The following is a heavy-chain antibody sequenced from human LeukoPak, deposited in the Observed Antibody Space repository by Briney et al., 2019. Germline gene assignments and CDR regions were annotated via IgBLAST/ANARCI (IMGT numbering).Heavy chain of an antibody. CDR2: ISGDGSRT. Sequence: GGSLRLSCAASGFTFSSYWMHWVRQAPGNGLVWVSHISGDGSRTSYADSVKGRFTISRDNAKNTLYLQMNSLRDEDTAVHYCARDRGYCIDCWGQGTLVTVSS. J-gene: IGHJ4*02. D-gene: IGHD2-15*01. CDR1: GFTFSSYW. CDR3: ARDRGYCIDC. V-gene: IGHV3-74*01.